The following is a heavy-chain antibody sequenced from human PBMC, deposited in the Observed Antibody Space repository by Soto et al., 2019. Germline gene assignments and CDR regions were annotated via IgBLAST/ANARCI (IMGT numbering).Heavy chain of an antibody. D-gene: IGHD3-10*01. V-gene: IGHV3-33*01. CDR1: GLTFSSYG. CDR2: IWYDGSNK. CDR3: ARDYGSGMDC. J-gene: IGHJ4*02. Sequence: QVQLVESGGGVVQPGRSLRLSCAASGLTFSSYGMHCVRQAPGKGLEWVALIWYDGSNKYYGDSVKGRFTISRDNSKNTLYLQMNSLRAEDTAVYYCARDYGSGMDCWGQGTLVIVSS.